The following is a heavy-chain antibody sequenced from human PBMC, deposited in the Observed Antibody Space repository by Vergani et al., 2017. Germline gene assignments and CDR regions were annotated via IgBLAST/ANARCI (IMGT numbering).Heavy chain of an antibody. CDR3: AGDFPWDYDIMTGRLGYFYAMDV. V-gene: IGHV1-18*01. Sequence: QSQLVQSGAEVRKPGASLKVSCKSFNYTFRSFGITWVRQAPGQGLEWMGWISGFSGDTNYAQKFQDRVTMTTDTSTATAYMELRNLRSDDTAVYYCAGDFPWDYDIMTGRLGYFYAMDVWGQGTAVTVS. CDR2: ISGFSGDT. CDR1: NYTFRSFG. D-gene: IGHD3-9*01. J-gene: IGHJ6*02.